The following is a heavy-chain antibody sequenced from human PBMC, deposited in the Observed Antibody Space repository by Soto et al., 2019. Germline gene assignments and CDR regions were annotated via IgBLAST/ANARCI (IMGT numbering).Heavy chain of an antibody. CDR1: DSSISSYY. J-gene: IGHJ6*03. D-gene: IGHD3-10*01. CDR3: ARVWFGESDYYYYYMDV. V-gene: IGHV4-59*01. CDR2: IYYSGST. Sequence: SETLSLTCTVSDSSISSYYWSWIRQPPGKGLEWIGYIYYSGSTNYNPSLKSRVTISVDTSKNQFSLKLSSVTAADTAVYYCARVWFGESDYYYYYMDVWGKGTTVTVSS.